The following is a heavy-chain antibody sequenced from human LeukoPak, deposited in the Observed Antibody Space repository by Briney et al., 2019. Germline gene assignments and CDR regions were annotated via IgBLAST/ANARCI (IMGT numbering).Heavy chain of an antibody. CDR3: ARDLPDRYDSSGYLRNP. CDR1: GYTFTGYY. V-gene: IGHV1-2*02. J-gene: IGHJ5*02. D-gene: IGHD3-22*01. Sequence: GASVKVSCKASGYTFTGYYMHWVRQAPGQGLEWMGWINPNSGGTNYAQKFQGRVTMTRDTSISTAYMELSRLRSDDTAVYYCARDLPDRYDSSGYLRNPWGQGTLVTVSS. CDR2: INPNSGGT.